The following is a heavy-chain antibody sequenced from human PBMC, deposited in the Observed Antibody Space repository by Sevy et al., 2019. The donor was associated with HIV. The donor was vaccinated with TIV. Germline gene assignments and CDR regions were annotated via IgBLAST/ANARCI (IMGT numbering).Heavy chain of an antibody. V-gene: IGHV4-38-2*02. J-gene: IGHJ6*02. CDR1: GYSISSGYY. CDR2: IYHSGST. CDR3: ARYRWDYYYYYGMDV. Sequence: SETLSLTCTVSGYSISSGYYWGWIRQPPGKGLEWIGSIYHSGSTYYNPSLKSRVTISVDTSKNQFSLKLSSVTAADTAVYYCARYRWDYYYYYGMDVWGQRTSVTVSS. D-gene: IGHD1-26*01.